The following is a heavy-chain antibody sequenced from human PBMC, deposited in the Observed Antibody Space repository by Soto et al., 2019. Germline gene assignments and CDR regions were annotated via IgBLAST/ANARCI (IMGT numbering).Heavy chain of an antibody. CDR1: GFTFSSYA. V-gene: IGHV3-23*01. CDR3: GKTYGLRYCDA. J-gene: IGHJ5*02. D-gene: IGHD3-9*01. Sequence: EVQLLESGGGLVQPGGSLRLSCAASGFTFSSYAMTWVRQAPGQGLEWVSTVTGSGAGTYYADSVKGRFTISRDNSKDTLFLHLHSLTVEDTALYFCGKTYGLRYCDAWGQGTLVTVSS. CDR2: VTGSGAGT.